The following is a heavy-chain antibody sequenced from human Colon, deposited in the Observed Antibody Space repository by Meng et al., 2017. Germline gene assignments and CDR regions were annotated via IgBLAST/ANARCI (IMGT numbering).Heavy chain of an antibody. Sequence: QVQLQASGPGLGSPSETLSLTCTVSGGAVSSGSYYWSWIRQPPGXGVEWIGYIYYSGSTNYNPSLKSRVTTSVDTSKNQFSLKLSSVTAADTAVYYCARNYGPWGQGTLVTVSS. J-gene: IGHJ5*02. D-gene: IGHD4-17*01. V-gene: IGHV4-61*01. CDR3: ARNYGP. CDR1: GGAVSSGSYY. CDR2: IYYSGST.